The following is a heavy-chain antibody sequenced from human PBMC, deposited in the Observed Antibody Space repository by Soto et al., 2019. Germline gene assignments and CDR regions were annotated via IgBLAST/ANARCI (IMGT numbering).Heavy chain of an antibody. CDR2: INGGSGNT. Sequence: ASVKVSCKSSGFTFASYAIHWLRQAPGQRPQWMGWINGGSGNTKYSQDFQGRVTFTRDTFATTAYLELSSLRSEDTAVYYCARVPPWGNSAGDYYIQHYDSWGQGTPVTVSS. CDR1: GFTFASYA. V-gene: IGHV1-3*01. D-gene: IGHD3-10*01. J-gene: IGHJ4*02. CDR3: ARVPPWGNSAGDYYIQHYDS.